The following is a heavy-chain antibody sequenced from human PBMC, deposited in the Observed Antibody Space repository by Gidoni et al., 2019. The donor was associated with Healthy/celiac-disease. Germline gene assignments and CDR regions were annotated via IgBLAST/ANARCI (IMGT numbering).Heavy chain of an antibody. CDR3: ASSPISYYYDSSGGDAFDI. J-gene: IGHJ3*02. CDR1: GYTFTSYG. Sequence: QVQLVQSGAEVKKPGASVKVSCKASGYTFTSYGLSWVRQAPGQGLEWMGWISAYNGNTNYAQKLQGRVTMTTDTSTSTAYMELRSLRSDDTAVYYCASSPISYYYDSSGGDAFDIWGQGTMVTVSS. D-gene: IGHD3-22*01. CDR2: ISAYNGNT. V-gene: IGHV1-18*01.